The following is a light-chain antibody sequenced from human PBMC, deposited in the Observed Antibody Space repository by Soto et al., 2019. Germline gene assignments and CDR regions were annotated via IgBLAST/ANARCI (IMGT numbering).Light chain of an antibody. CDR3: QSFDSDLSAFV. CDR1: SSNIGAGYD. Sequence: QSALTQAPSISGAPGQRVTISCTGSSSNIGAGYDVDWFQQFPGTAPRLLIHGNNNRPSGVPDRFSGSESGTSAYLAIAGLQAGDEAIYYCQSFDSDLSAFVFGTGTKVTVL. J-gene: IGLJ1*01. CDR2: GNN. V-gene: IGLV1-40*01.